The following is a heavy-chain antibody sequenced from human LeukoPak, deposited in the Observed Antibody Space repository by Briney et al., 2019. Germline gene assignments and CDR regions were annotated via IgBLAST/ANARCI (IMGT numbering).Heavy chain of an antibody. V-gene: IGHV4-4*07. J-gene: IGHJ4*02. CDR2: IYTSGRT. Sequence: SETLSLTCTVSGDSISSNYWSWIRQPAGKGLEWIGRIYTSGRTEYNPSLKSRVTMSVDTSKNQVSLKLSSVTAADTALYYCARDQALNWNYDVFDYWGQGALVTVSS. CDR1: GDSISSNY. CDR3: ARDQALNWNYDVFDY. D-gene: IGHD1-7*01.